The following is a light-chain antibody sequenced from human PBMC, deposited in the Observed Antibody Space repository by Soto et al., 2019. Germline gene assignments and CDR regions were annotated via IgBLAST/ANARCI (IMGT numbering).Light chain of an antibody. V-gene: IGKV3-15*01. CDR3: QQYNTWPWT. J-gene: IGKJ1*01. Sequence: TQSPATVSVSPGERATVSCRASQSLSSNLAWYQQKPGRAPRLLILGASERVNGIPARFSGSGSGTEFTLSISSLQSDEFAIYYCQQYNTWPWTFGQGTKVEI. CDR1: QSLSSN. CDR2: GAS.